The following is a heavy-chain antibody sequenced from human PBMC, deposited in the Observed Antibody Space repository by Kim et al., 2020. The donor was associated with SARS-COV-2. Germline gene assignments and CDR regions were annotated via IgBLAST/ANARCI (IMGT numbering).Heavy chain of an antibody. CDR3: ARGERLDS. D-gene: IGHD1-26*01. CDR2: RGST. Sequence: RGSTGYAQKFQGRVSMSRDTATNTAYMELNSLRVEDTAVYYCARGERLDSWGQGILVTVSS. V-gene: IGHV1-8*01. J-gene: IGHJ4*02.